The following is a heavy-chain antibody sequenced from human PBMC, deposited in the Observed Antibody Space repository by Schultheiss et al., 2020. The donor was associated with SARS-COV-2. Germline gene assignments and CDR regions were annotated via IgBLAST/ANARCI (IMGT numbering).Heavy chain of an antibody. CDR3: ARDRIAVAGKESYCFDY. CDR2: ITGSGGTT. J-gene: IGHJ4*02. V-gene: IGHV3-23*01. Sequence: GGSLRLSCAASGFTFSSYAMHWVRQAPGKGLEWVASITGSGGTTSYADSVKGRLTISRDTSKNTLYLQMNSLRAEDTAVYYCARDRIAVAGKESYCFDYWGQGTLVTVSS. D-gene: IGHD6-19*01. CDR1: GFTFSSYA.